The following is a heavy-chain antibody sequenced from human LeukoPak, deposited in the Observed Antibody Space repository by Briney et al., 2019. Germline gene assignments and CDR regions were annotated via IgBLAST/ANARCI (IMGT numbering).Heavy chain of an antibody. CDR3: ARGVELVWSDY. D-gene: IGHD6-6*01. Sequence: SETLSLTCTVSGGSISSSSYYWGWIRQPPGKGLEWIGSIYYSGSTYYNPSLKSRVTISVDTSKNQFSLKLSSVTAADTAVYYCARGVELVWSDYWGQGTLVTVSS. J-gene: IGHJ4*02. CDR1: GGSISSSSYY. V-gene: IGHV4-39*01. CDR2: IYYSGST.